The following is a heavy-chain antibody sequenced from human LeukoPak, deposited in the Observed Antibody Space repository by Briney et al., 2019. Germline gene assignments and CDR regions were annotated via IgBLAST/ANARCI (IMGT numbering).Heavy chain of an antibody. V-gene: IGHV3-9*01. CDR2: ISWNSGSI. CDR3: AKGSGGYQNNWFDP. Sequence: GGSLRLSCAASGFTFDDYAMHWVRQALGKGLEWVSGISWNSGSIGYADSVKGRFTISRDNAKNSLYLQMNSLRAEDTALYYCAKGSGGYQNNWFDPWGQGTLVTVSS. D-gene: IGHD2-2*01. CDR1: GFTFDDYA. J-gene: IGHJ5*02.